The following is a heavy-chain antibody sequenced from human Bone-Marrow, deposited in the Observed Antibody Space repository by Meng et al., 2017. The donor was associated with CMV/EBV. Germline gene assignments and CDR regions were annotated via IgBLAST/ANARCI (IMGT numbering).Heavy chain of an antibody. CDR3: ARVSGTGPYPKYNWFDP. Sequence: GESLKISCAASGFTFSSYEMNWVRQAPGKGLEWVSYISSSGSTIYYADSVKGRFTISRDYAKNSLYLQMNSLRAEDTAVYYCARVSGTGPYPKYNWFDPWGQGTLVTVSS. J-gene: IGHJ5*02. V-gene: IGHV3-48*03. CDR1: GFTFSSYE. CDR2: ISSSGSTI. D-gene: IGHD1-7*01.